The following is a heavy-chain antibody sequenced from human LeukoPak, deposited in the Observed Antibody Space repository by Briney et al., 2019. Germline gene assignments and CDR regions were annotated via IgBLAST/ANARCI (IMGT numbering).Heavy chain of an antibody. CDR3: ARDDDNRIGFDP. D-gene: IGHD1-14*01. V-gene: IGHV3-66*01. Sequence: GGSLRLSCAASGFTVSTNHMNWVRQAPGKGLEWVSVIYSGGNTYYADSVKGRFTISRDNSENTVHLQMNSLRAEDTALYCRARDDDNRIGFDPWGQGTLVTVSS. CDR1: GFTVSTNH. CDR2: IYSGGNT. J-gene: IGHJ5*02.